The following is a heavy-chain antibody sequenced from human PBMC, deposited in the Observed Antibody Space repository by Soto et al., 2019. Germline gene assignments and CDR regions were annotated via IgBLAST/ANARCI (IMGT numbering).Heavy chain of an antibody. J-gene: IGHJ3*02. V-gene: IGHV1-3*01. CDR1: GYTFTSYA. CDR3: ARPTPEGDAFDI. Sequence: ASVKVSCKASGYTFTSYAMHWVRQAPGQRLEWMGWINAGNGNTKYSQKFQGRVTITRDTSASTAYMELSSLRSGDTAVYYCARPTPEGDAFDIWGQGTMVTVSS. CDR2: INAGNGNT.